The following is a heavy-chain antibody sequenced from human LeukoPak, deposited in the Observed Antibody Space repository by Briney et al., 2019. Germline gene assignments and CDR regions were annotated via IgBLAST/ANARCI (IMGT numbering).Heavy chain of an antibody. J-gene: IGHJ4*02. D-gene: IGHD4-17*01. CDR2: INTDGIST. CDR3: ARSRTYGDYGRGLDY. CDR1: GFIFSSYW. V-gene: IGHV3-74*01. Sequence: GGSLRLSCAASGFIFSSYWMHWVRQPPGKGLVYIACINTDGISTSYADSVKGRFTISRDNAKNTLYLQVNSLRAEDTAVYYCARSRTYGDYGRGLDYWGQGTLVTVSS.